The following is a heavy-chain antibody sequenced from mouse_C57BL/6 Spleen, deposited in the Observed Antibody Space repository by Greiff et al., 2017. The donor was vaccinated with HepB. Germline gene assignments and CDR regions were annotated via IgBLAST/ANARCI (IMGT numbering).Heavy chain of an antibody. CDR3: ARSRGLPHFDY. Sequence: VKLMESGPGLVQPSQSLSITCTVSGFSLTSYGVHWVRQSPGTGLEWLGVIWSGGSTDYNAAFISRLSISKDNSKSQVFFKMNSLHADDTAIYYCARSRGLPHFDYWGQGTTLTVSS. V-gene: IGHV2-2*01. CDR2: IWSGGST. D-gene: IGHD3-3*01. CDR1: GFSLTSYG. J-gene: IGHJ2*01.